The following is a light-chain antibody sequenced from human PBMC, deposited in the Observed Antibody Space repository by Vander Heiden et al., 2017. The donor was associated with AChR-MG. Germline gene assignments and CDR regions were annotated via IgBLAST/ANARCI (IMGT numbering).Light chain of an antibody. CDR1: HSIRNSF. V-gene: IGKV3-20*01. Sequence: IVLTQSPGTLSLSPGEKATLSCRASHSIRNSFLAWYQQKPGQAPRLLIYGASRRVTGIPDRFSGSGSGTDFSFTISRLEPEDCAVYYCQQYGTAPPYTFGQGTKLEIK. CDR2: GAS. CDR3: QQYGTAPPYT. J-gene: IGKJ2*01.